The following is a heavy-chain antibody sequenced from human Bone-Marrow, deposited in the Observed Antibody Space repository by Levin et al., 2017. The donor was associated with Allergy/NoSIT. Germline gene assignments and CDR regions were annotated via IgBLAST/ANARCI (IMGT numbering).Heavy chain of an antibody. CDR1: GGSISSGDYY. V-gene: IGHV4-30-4*01. D-gene: IGHD6-19*01. CDR2: IYYSGST. J-gene: IGHJ4*02. Sequence: SETLSLTCTVSGGSISSGDYYWSWIRQPPGKGLEWIGYIYYSGSTYYNPSLKSRVTISVDTSKNQFSLKLSSVTAADTAVYYCASTRVGAVAGYYYFDYWGQGTLVTVSS. CDR3: ASTRVGAVAGYYYFDY.